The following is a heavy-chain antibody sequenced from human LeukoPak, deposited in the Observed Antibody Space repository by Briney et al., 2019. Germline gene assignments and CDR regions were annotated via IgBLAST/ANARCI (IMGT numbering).Heavy chain of an antibody. CDR1: GGSISSYY. J-gene: IGHJ4*02. V-gene: IGHV4-59*08. D-gene: IGHD6-6*01. CDR3: ARHSSSFYDLDY. Sequence: SETLSLTCTVSGGSISSYYWSWIRQPPGKGPEWIGYIYYSGSTNYNPSLKSRVTISVDTSKNQFSLKLSSVTAADTAVYYCARHSSSFYDLDYWGQGTLVTVSS. CDR2: IYYSGST.